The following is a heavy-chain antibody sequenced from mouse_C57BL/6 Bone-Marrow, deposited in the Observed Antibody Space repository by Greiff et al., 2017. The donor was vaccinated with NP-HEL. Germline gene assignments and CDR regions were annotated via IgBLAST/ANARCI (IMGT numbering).Heavy chain of an antibody. Sequence: QVQLKESGPELVKPGASVKISCKASGYAFSSSWMNRVKQRPGKGLEWIGRIYPGDGDTNYNGKFKGKATLTADKSSSTAYMQLSSLTSEDSAVYFCARGNLRFYYFDYWGQGTTLTVSS. CDR1: GYAFSSSW. V-gene: IGHV1-82*01. CDR3: ARGNLRFYYFDY. J-gene: IGHJ2*01. CDR2: IYPGDGDT.